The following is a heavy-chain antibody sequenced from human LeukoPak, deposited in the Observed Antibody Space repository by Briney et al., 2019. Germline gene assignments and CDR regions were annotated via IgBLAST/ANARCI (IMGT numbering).Heavy chain of an antibody. D-gene: IGHD3-16*01. V-gene: IGHV1-46*01. Sequence: ASVKVSCKASGYTFTSYYLHWVRQAPGQGLEWMGIIYPSGGSTTYAQEFQGRVTMTRDTSANSVYMDPSSLRSEDTAVYYCAREEEGGTFDYWGQGTLVTVSS. J-gene: IGHJ4*02. CDR2: IYPSGGST. CDR3: AREEEGGTFDY. CDR1: GYTFTSYY.